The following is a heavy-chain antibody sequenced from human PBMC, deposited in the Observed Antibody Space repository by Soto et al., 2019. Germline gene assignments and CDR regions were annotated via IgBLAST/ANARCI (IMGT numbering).Heavy chain of an antibody. Sequence: LRLSCAASGFTFSSYATSWVRQAPGKGLEWVSAISGSGGSTYYADSVKGRFTISRDNSKNTLYLQMNSLRAEDTAVYYCAKDNWNFPPYPFDYWGQGTLVTVSS. CDR2: ISGSGGST. CDR1: GFTFSSYA. CDR3: AKDNWNFPPYPFDY. J-gene: IGHJ4*02. V-gene: IGHV3-23*01. D-gene: IGHD1-7*01.